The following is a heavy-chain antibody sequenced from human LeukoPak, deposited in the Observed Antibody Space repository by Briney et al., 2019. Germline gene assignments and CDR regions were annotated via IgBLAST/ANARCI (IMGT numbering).Heavy chain of an antibody. J-gene: IGHJ4*02. CDR1: GYSISSGYY. D-gene: IGHD6-6*01. CDR2: IYHSGTT. V-gene: IGHV4-38-2*01. CDR3: AKPQSSLSHFYDS. Sequence: SETLSLTCAVSGYSISSGYYWGWIRQPPGKGLEWIGSIYHSGTTYYNPSLTSRVTISVDTSKNHFSPKVNSVTAADTAVYYCAKPQSSLSHFYDSWGQGTLVTVSS.